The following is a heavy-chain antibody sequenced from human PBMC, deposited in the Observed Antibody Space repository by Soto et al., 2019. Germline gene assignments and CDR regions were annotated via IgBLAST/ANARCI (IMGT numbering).Heavy chain of an antibody. D-gene: IGHD1-7*01. CDR3: ARDHELFDEGWFDP. CDR2: TYYRSKWYN. V-gene: IGHV6-1*01. CDR1: GDSVSSNSAA. Sequence: SQTLSLTCAISGDSVSSNSAAWNWIRQSPSRGLEWLGRTYYRSKWYNDYAVSVKGRITINPDTSKNQFSLQLNSVTPEDTAVYYCARDHELFDEGWFDPWGQGTLVTVSS. J-gene: IGHJ5*02.